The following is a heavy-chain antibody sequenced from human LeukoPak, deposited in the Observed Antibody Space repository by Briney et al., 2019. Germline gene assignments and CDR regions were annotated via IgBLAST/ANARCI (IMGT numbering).Heavy chain of an antibody. Sequence: SETLSLTCAVYGGSFSGYYWSWIRQPPGKGLEWIGEINHSGSTNYNPSLRSRVTISVDTSKNQFSLKLSSVTAADTALYYCARGSSSSHHPALSWGQGTLVTVSS. D-gene: IGHD6-13*01. CDR3: ARGSSSSHHPALS. J-gene: IGHJ4*02. CDR2: INHSGST. V-gene: IGHV4-34*01. CDR1: GGSFSGYY.